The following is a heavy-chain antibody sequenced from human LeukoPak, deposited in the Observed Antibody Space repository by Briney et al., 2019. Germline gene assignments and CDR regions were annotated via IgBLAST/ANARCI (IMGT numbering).Heavy chain of an antibody. CDR3: ARSIRGCSSTPCYEDY. D-gene: IGHD2-2*01. CDR2: INPSGGST. J-gene: IGHJ4*02. CDR1: GYTFSDYY. V-gene: IGHV1-46*01. Sequence: EASVKASCKASGYTFSDYYIHWVRQAPGQGLEWMGMINPSGGSTSYAQKFQGRVTMTRDTSTSTVYMDLNSLRSEDTAVYFCARSIRGCSSTPCYEDYWGQGTLVTVSS.